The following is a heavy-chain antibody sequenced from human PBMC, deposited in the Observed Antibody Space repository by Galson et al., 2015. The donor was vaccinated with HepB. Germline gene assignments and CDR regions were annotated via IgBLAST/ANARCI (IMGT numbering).Heavy chain of an antibody. Sequence: SLRLSCAASGFTFSSYGMHWVRRAPGKGLEWVAVIPYDGSNKYYADSVKGRFTISRDNSKNTLYLQMNSLRAEDTAVYYCAKEWGGAVAGPDYWGQGTLVTVSS. CDR2: IPYDGSNK. V-gene: IGHV3-30*18. CDR3: AKEWGGAVAGPDY. J-gene: IGHJ4*02. D-gene: IGHD6-19*01. CDR1: GFTFSSYG.